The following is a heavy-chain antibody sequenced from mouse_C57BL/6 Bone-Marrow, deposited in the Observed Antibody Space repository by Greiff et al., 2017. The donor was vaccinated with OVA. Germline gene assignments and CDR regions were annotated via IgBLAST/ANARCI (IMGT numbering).Heavy chain of an antibody. Sequence: QVQLKQPGAELVKPGASVKVSCKASGYTFTSYWMHWVKQRPGQGLEWIGRIHPSDSDTNYNQKFKGKATLTVAKSSSTAYVQLSSLTAEDSAVYYCAILRYFLAYWGQGTLVTVSA. D-gene: IGHD1-1*01. CDR3: AILRYFLAY. J-gene: IGHJ3*01. CDR2: IHPSDSDT. V-gene: IGHV1-74*01. CDR1: GYTFTSYW.